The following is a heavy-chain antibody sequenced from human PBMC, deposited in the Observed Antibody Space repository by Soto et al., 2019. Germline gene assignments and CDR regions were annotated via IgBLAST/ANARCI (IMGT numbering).Heavy chain of an antibody. CDR1: GGSISSGDYY. V-gene: IGHV4-30-4*01. Sequence: PSETLSLTCTVSGGSISSGDYYWSWIRQPPGKGLEWIGYIYYSGSTYYNPSLKSRVTISVDTSKNQFSLKLSSVTAADTAVYYCARYCSSTSCLYYFDYWGQGTLVTVSS. CDR2: IYYSGST. D-gene: IGHD2-2*01. J-gene: IGHJ4*02. CDR3: ARYCSSTSCLYYFDY.